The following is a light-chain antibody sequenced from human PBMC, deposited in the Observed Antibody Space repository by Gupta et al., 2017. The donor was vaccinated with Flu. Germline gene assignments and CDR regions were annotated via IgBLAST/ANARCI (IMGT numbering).Light chain of an antibody. CDR2: EAS. CDR3: QQYDNIPPVT. V-gene: IGKV1-33*01. CDR1: QDISNH. Sequence: DIQMTQSPSSLSASVGDRVTITCQASQDISNHLNWYQKKPGRAPKLLIYEASNLEAGVPSRFSGSGSGTDFTFTISGRQPEDVAPYSCQQYDNIPPVTFGQGTRLEIK. J-gene: IGKJ5*01.